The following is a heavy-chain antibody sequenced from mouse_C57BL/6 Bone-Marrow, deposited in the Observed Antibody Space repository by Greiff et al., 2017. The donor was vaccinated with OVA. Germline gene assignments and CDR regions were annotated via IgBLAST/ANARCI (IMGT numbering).Heavy chain of an antibody. CDR2: IWSGGST. V-gene: IGHV2-2*01. Sequence: VKLMESGPGLVQPSQSLSIPCTVSGFSLPSSGVHWVRQSPGKGLAWLGVIWSGGSTDYNAAFISRLSISKDNSKSQFFFKMNSLQADDTAIYYCARRGTIVTTSGWYFDVWGTGTTVTVSS. CDR1: GFSLPSSG. CDR3: ARRGTIVTTSGWYFDV. D-gene: IGHD2-5*01. J-gene: IGHJ1*03.